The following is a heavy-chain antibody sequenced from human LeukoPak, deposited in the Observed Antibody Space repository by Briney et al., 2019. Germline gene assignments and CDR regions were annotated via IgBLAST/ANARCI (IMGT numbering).Heavy chain of an antibody. Sequence: SETLSLTCAVSGGSISSSNWWSWVRQPPGKGLEWIGEIYHSGSTNYNPSLKSRVTMSVDKSKNQFSLKLSSVTAADTAVYYCARDFPYYYDSSGYHKTYFDYWGQGTLVTVSS. CDR2: IYHSGST. CDR1: GGSISSSNW. J-gene: IGHJ4*02. D-gene: IGHD3-22*01. V-gene: IGHV4-4*02. CDR3: ARDFPYYYDSSGYHKTYFDY.